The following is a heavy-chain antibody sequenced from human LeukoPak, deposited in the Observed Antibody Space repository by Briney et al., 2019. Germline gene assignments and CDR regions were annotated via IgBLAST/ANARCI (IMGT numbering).Heavy chain of an antibody. CDR1: GGSFSGYY. CDR3: ARVVRGVIITNYFDY. Sequence: SETLSLTRAVYGGSFSGYYWSWIRQPPGKGLEWIGEINHSGSTNYNPSLKSRVTISVDTSKNQFSLKLSSVTAADTAVYYCARVVRGVIITNYFDYWGQGTLVTVSS. V-gene: IGHV4-34*01. J-gene: IGHJ4*02. D-gene: IGHD3-10*01. CDR2: INHSGST.